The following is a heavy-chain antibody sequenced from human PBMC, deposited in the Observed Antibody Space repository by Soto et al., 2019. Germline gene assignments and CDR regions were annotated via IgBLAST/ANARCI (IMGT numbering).Heavy chain of an antibody. CDR3: ARESFPRYSGSWYGFDY. Sequence: EVQLVESGGGLVQPGGSLRLSCAASGFTFSSYSMNWVRQAPGKGLEWVSYISSSSSTIYYADSVKGRFTISRDNAKNSRYLQMNSLRDEDTAVYYCARESFPRYSGSWYGFDYWGQGTLVTVSS. CDR2: ISSSSSTI. D-gene: IGHD6-13*01. V-gene: IGHV3-48*02. CDR1: GFTFSSYS. J-gene: IGHJ4*02.